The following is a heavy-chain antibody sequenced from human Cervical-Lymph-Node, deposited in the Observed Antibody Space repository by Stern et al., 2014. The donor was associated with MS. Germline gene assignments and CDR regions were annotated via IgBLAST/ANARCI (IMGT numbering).Heavy chain of an antibody. Sequence: QVQLVQSGAEVKKPGSSVKVSCKASGDTFSSLDIGWVLQAPGQGPEWLGGTYADFGTASYAQNCQSRVTSSADDSTSTTYMELSSLRSEDAAVYYCARHQAGIAADWGQGTLVTVSS. CDR2: TYADFGTA. J-gene: IGHJ4*02. V-gene: IGHV1-69*01. D-gene: IGHD6-13*01. CDR3: ARHQAGIAAD. CDR1: GDTFSSLD.